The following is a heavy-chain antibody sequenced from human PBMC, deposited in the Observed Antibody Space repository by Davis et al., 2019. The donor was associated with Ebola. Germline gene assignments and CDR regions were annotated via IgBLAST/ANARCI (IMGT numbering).Heavy chain of an antibody. D-gene: IGHD1-1*01. CDR1: GFTVSGNY. J-gene: IGHJ4*02. CDR3: ARDLGLEWSH. Sequence: GESLKISCAASGFTVSGNYMTWVRQAPGKGLEWLAVIYSGGDSYADSVQGRFTISRDTSQNTLYLQMSSLRVDDTAVYYCARDLGLEWSHWGQGTLVTVSS. CDR2: IYSGGDS. V-gene: IGHV3-53*01.